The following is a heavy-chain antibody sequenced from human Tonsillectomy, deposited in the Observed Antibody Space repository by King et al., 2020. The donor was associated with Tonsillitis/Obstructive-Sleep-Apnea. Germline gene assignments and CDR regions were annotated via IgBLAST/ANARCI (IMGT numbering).Heavy chain of an antibody. CDR2: ISGGGGST. D-gene: IGHD4-17*01. Sequence: VQLVESGGGLVQPGGSLRLSCAVSGFTFSSYAMSWVRQAPGKGLEWVSAISGGGGSTYYTASGKGRFTISRDNSKNTLFLQMNSLRAEDTAVYYCAKDQATVTTPIDYWGQGTLVTVSS. CDR1: GFTFSSYA. J-gene: IGHJ4*02. V-gene: IGHV3-23*04. CDR3: AKDQATVTTPIDY.